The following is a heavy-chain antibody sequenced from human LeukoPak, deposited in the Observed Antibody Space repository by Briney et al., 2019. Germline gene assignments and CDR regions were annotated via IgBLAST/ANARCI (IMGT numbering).Heavy chain of an antibody. V-gene: IGHV3-33*01. Sequence: GGSLRLSCAASGFTFSSHGMHWVRQAPGKGLEWVAVIWYDGSNKYYADSVKGRFTISRDNSKNTLYLQMNSLRAEDTAVYYCARSQYYDILTGSKRQYYFDYWGQGTLVTVSS. D-gene: IGHD3-9*01. CDR1: GFTFSSHG. J-gene: IGHJ4*02. CDR2: IWYDGSNK. CDR3: ARSQYYDILTGSKRQYYFDY.